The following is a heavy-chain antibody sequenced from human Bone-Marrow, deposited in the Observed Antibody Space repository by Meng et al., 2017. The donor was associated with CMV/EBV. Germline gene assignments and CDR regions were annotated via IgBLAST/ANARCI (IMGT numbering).Heavy chain of an antibody. D-gene: IGHD3-22*01. V-gene: IGHV1-8*01. CDR2: MNPNSGNT. CDR3: ARAIPAVPSGYSDYYYGMDV. J-gene: IGHJ6*02. CDR1: GYTFTTYD. Sequence: ASVKVSCKASGYTFTTYDIDWVRQATGQGLEWMGWMNPNSGNTGYAQKFEGRVTMTRNTSISTVYMELSSLRSEDTAVYYCARAIPAVPSGYSDYYYGMDVWGQGTTVTVSS.